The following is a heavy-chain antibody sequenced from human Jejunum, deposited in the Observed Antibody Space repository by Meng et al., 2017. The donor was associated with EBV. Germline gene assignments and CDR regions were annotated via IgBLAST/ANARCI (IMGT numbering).Heavy chain of an antibody. J-gene: IGHJ5*02. V-gene: IGHV1-69-2*01. CDR2: VDPQDDET. CDR3: ALVLRARFNYFDP. D-gene: IGHD4/OR15-4a*01. Sequence: EVQLIQAGAEVKKPGATLKISCKVSGYIFSDYYIHWVRQAPGEGLEWMGLVDPQDDETLYAEKFQGRVTITADTSPDTAYMELSSLRSEDTAIYYCALVLRARFNYFDPWGQGTLVTVSS. CDR1: GYIFSDYY.